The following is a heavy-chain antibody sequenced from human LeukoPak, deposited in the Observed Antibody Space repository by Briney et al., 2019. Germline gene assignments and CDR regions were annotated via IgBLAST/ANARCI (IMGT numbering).Heavy chain of an antibody. CDR3: ASGGYSSGWYDSFDA. V-gene: IGHV1-2*06. D-gene: IGHD6-19*01. J-gene: IGHJ5*02. Sequence: ASVKVSCKASGYTFTGYYMHWVRQAPGQGLECMGRINPNSGGTNYAQKFQGRVTMTRDTSISTAYMELSRLRSDDTAVYYCASGGYSSGWYDSFDAWGQGTMVTVSS. CDR1: GYTFTGYY. CDR2: INPNSGGT.